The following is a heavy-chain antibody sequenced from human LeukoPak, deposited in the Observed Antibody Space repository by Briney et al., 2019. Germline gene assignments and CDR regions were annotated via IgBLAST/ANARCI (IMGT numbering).Heavy chain of an antibody. CDR3: ARDAGGRTQREGWFDP. V-gene: IGHV3-21*01. CDR1: GFTFSTYS. J-gene: IGHJ5*02. Sequence: GGSLRLSCAASGFTFSTYSMNWVRQAPGKGLEWLSSISSGGMWIYYADSLRGRFTISRDNAKNSLYLQMKSLRVEDTGVYYCARDAGGRTQREGWFDPWGQGTLVTVSS. D-gene: IGHD1-26*01. CDR2: ISSGGMWI.